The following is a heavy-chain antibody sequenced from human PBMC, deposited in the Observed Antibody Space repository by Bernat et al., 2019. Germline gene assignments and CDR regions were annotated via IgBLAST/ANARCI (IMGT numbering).Heavy chain of an antibody. Sequence: QVQLQQWGAGLLKPSETLSLTCAVYGGSFSGYYWSWIRQPPGKGLEWIGEINHSGSTNYNPSLKSRVTISVDTSKNQFYMKLSSVTAADTAVYYCARHFRGYEEDWFDPWGQGTLVTVSS. CDR1: GGSFSGYY. J-gene: IGHJ5*02. D-gene: IGHD5-12*01. CDR3: ARHFRGYEEDWFDP. CDR2: INHSGST. V-gene: IGHV4-34*01.